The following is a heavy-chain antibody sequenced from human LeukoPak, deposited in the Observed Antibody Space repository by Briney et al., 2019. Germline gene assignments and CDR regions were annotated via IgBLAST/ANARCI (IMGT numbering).Heavy chain of an antibody. CDR1: GYSISSGYY. D-gene: IGHD2-15*01. CDR2: IYHSGST. CDR3: ARGQYCSGSSCNVDTFDI. Sequence: NPSETLSLTCTVSGYSISSGYYWGWIRQPPGKGLEWIGSIYHSGSTYYNPSLKSRVTISVDTSKNQFSLKLSSVTAADTAVYYCARGQYCSGSSCNVDTFDIWGQGTTVTASS. J-gene: IGHJ3*02. V-gene: IGHV4-38-2*02.